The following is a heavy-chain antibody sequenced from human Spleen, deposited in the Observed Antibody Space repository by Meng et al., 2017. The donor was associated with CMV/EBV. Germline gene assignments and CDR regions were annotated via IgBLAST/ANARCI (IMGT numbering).Heavy chain of an antibody. V-gene: IGHV4-59*02. CDR2: IYYMGNT. J-gene: IGHJ6*02. D-gene: IGHD1-7*01. CDR3: ARGGNWNFMNHYYGLDV. Sequence: SETLSLTCTVSGGSVSSYYWTWIRQPPGKGLEWIGYIYYMGNTDYNPSLKSRVTISIDTSKNQFSLRVSSVTAADTAVYYCARGGNWNFMNHYYGLDVWGQGTTVTVSS. CDR1: GGSVSSYY.